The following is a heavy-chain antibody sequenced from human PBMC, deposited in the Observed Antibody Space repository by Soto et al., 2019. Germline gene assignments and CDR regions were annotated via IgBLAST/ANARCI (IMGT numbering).Heavy chain of an antibody. CDR2: ICYSDIT. CDR1: VGSFSSFC. D-gene: IGHD2-2*02. J-gene: IGHJ4*02. V-gene: IGHV4-59*01. CDR3: ATGDFSNSCNNGHYDY. Sequence: PSETLSLTCIVSVGSFSSFCWSWIRQPPGKGLEWVGYICYSDITNYNAALKSRVTISVETTKNQFSLKLRSVTAADTAVYYSATGDFSNSCNNGHYDYWGQGALVTVSS.